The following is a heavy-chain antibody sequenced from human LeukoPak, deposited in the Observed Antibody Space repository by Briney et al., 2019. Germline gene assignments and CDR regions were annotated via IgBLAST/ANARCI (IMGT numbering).Heavy chain of an antibody. CDR1: GGSISSSSYY. V-gene: IGHV4-39*07. J-gene: IGHJ4*02. CDR2: IYYSGST. D-gene: IGHD2-21*02. Sequence: SETLSPTCTVSGGSISSSSYYWGWIRQPPGKGLEWIGSIYYSGSTYYNPSLKSRVTISVDTSKNQFSLKLSSVTAADTAVYYCAGGDLGRVGYWGQGTLVTVSS. CDR3: AGGDLGRVGY.